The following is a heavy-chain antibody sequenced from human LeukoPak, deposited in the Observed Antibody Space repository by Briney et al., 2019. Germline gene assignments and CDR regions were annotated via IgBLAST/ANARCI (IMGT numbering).Heavy chain of an antibody. V-gene: IGHV3-23*01. CDR1: GFTFSSYA. J-gene: IGHJ4*02. D-gene: IGHD3-22*01. CDR3: ASHHYYDSSGLDDFFDY. Sequence: GGSLRLSCAASGFTFSSYAMSWVRQAPGKGLEWVSAISGSGGSTYYADSVKGRFTISRDNSKNTLYLQMNSLRAEDTAVYYCASHHYYDSSGLDDFFDYWGQGTLVTVSS. CDR2: ISGSGGST.